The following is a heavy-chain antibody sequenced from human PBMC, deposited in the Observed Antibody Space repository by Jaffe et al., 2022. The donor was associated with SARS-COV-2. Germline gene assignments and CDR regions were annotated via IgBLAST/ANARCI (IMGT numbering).Heavy chain of an antibody. Sequence: EVQLLESGGVLVQPGGSLRLSCAASAFGFSNYGMNWVRQAPGKGLEWVSGLGGGTDYADSVKGRFTISRDNSKNTLYLQMNSLRAEDTAVYYCAGGNYGSGWDYWGQGTLVTVSS. V-gene: IGHV3-23*01. D-gene: IGHD6-19*01. CDR3: AGGNYGSGWDY. CDR2: GLGGGT. CDR1: AFGFSNYG. J-gene: IGHJ4*02.